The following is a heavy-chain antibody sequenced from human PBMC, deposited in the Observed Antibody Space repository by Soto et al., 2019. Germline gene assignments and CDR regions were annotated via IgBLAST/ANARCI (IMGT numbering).Heavy chain of an antibody. V-gene: IGHV3-30*18. D-gene: IGHD6-13*01. CDR3: AKGVISSWDWFDP. J-gene: IGHJ5*02. CDR1: GFTFSSYG. CDR2: ISYDGSNK. Sequence: GGSLRLSCEASGFTFSSYGMHWVRQAPGKGLEWVAVISYDGSNKYYADSVKGRFTISRDNSKNTLYLQMNSLRAEDTAVYYCAKGVISSWDWFDPWGQGT.